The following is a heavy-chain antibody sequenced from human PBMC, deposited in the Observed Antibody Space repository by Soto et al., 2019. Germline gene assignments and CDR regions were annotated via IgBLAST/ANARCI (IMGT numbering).Heavy chain of an antibody. CDR2: MNPNSGNT. J-gene: IGHJ5*02. CDR3: AGERSGGGGNGFDP. V-gene: IGHV1-8*01. Sequence: QVQLVQSGAEVKKPGASVKVSCKASGYTFTSYDINWVRQATGQGLEWMGWMNPNSGNTAYAQKFQGRVTMTRNTSKSTAYMGRSSLRSEDTAGYNFAGERSGGGGNGFDPWGQGTLVTVSS. CDR1: GYTFTSYD. D-gene: IGHD1-26*01.